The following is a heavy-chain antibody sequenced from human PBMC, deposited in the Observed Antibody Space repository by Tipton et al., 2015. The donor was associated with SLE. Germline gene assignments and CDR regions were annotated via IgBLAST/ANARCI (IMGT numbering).Heavy chain of an antibody. CDR3: AGRGDLVVVTACLDY. V-gene: IGHV4-30-2*03. CDR1: GGSISSGGTS. D-gene: IGHD2-21*02. J-gene: IGHJ4*02. Sequence: TLSLTCAVSGGSISSGGTSWSWIRQPPGKGLEWIGSIFYTGSTYYNPSLKSRVTISVDTSKNQFSLKLSSVTAADTAVYYCAGRGDLVVVTACLDYWGQGTLVTVSS. CDR2: IFYTGST.